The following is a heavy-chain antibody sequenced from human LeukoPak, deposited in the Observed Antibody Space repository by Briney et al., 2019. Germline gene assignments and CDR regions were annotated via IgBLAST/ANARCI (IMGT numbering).Heavy chain of an antibody. CDR2: VYYSGST. CDR1: GGSISSSF. CDR3: VRGIAAAGLYFDY. J-gene: IGHJ4*02. D-gene: IGHD6-13*01. Sequence: SETLSLTCTVSGGSISSSFWSWIRQPPGKGLEWIGYVYYSGSTNYNPSLKSRVTISVDTSKNQFSLKLRSVTAADTAVYYFVRGIAAAGLYFDYWGQGTLVTVSS. V-gene: IGHV4-59*01.